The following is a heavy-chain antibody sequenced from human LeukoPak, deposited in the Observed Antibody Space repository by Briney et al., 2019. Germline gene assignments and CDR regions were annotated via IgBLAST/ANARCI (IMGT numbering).Heavy chain of an antibody. D-gene: IGHD3-9*01. CDR3: ARGKATYDILTGFYYYGMDV. V-gene: IGHV3-23*01. Sequence: GGSLRLSCAASGFTFSTYAMSWVRQAPGKGLEWVSGISGSDVSTYYADSVKGRFTISRDNAKNSMYLQMNSLRDEDTAVYYCARGKATYDILTGFYYYGMDVWGQGTTVTVSS. J-gene: IGHJ6*02. CDR1: GFTFSTYA. CDR2: ISGSDVST.